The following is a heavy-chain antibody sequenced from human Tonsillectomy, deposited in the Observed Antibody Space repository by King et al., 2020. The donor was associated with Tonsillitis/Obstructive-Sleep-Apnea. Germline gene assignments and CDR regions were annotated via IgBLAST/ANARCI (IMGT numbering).Heavy chain of an antibody. Sequence: VQLVESGGGLVQPGGSLRLSCAASGFTFSSYSMNWVRQAPGKGLEWVSYISSSSSTIYYADSVKGRFTISRDNAKNSLYLQMNRLSDEDTAVYYCARDSVGYCSGGSCRWGQGTLVTVSS. J-gene: IGHJ4*02. CDR1: GFTFSSYS. D-gene: IGHD2-15*01. V-gene: IGHV3-48*02. CDR3: ARDSVGYCSGGSCR. CDR2: ISSSSSTI.